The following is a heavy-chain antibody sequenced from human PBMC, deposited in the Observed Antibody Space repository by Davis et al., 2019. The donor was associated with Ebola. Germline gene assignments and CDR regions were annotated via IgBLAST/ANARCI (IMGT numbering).Heavy chain of an antibody. V-gene: IGHV3-30-3*01. CDR1: GFTFSSYS. CDR3: ARDDGPVGRHYYYYGLDV. J-gene: IGHJ6*04. Sequence: PGGSLRLSCAASGFTFSSYSMHWVRQAPGKGLEWVALISFDANNKHYADSVRGRFTVSRDNSKNTLYLQMNSLRAEDAAVYYCARDDGPVGRHYYYYGLDVWGKGTTVTVSS. CDR2: ISFDANNK. D-gene: IGHD1-26*01.